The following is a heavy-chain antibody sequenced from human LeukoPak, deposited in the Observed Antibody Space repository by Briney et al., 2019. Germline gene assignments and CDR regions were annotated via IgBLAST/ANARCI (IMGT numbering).Heavy chain of an antibody. Sequence: SETLSLTCAGYGGSFSGYYWSWIRQPPGKGLEWVGEINHSGSTNYNPPPKSRVTISVDTSKNQFSLKLSSVTAADTAVYYCARGIVVVPAAMPGRPSDYYYYMDVWGQGTTVTVSS. V-gene: IGHV4-34*01. J-gene: IGHJ6*03. D-gene: IGHD2-2*01. CDR3: ARGIVVVPAAMPGRPSDYYYYMDV. CDR2: INHSGST. CDR1: GGSFSGYY.